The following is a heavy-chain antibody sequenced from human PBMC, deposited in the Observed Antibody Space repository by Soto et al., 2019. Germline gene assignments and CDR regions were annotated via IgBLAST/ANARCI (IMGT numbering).Heavy chain of an antibody. D-gene: IGHD3-10*01. Sequence: QVQLVQSGAEMKKPGASVKVSCKASGYTFTSNSVHWVRQAPGQSLEWMGWINTGTGDTTYSQKFQGRVTITRDTSATTAYMELTSLRSEEPAVFSVAGGGGHAFDIWGQGTMVTVSS. CDR1: GYTFTSNS. V-gene: IGHV1-3*04. CDR3: AGGGGHAFDI. J-gene: IGHJ3*02. CDR2: INTGTGDT.